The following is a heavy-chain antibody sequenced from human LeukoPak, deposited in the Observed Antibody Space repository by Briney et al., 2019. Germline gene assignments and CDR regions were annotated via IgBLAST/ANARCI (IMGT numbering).Heavy chain of an antibody. Sequence: GEPLRLSCVASGFTFSDYWMTWVRQAPGKGLEWVANIKQDGSDKKYVDSVKGRFTTSRDNAKNSLYLQMDSLRDEDTAVYYCARGGGDYWGQGTLVTVTS. CDR2: IKQDGSDK. V-gene: IGHV3-7*01. J-gene: IGHJ4*02. CDR1: GFTFSDYW. CDR3: ARGGGDY. D-gene: IGHD1-26*01.